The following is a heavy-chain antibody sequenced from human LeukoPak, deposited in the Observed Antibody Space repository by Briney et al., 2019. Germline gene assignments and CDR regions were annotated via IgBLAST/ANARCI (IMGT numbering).Heavy chain of an antibody. J-gene: IGHJ2*01. CDR3: ARGQIYDYWTPVSWKFDL. Sequence: SETLSLTCTVSGFSLTSGYFWGWIRQPPGKGLEWIGNVYTTGAGSTYHNPSLKSRVTVSSDTSKNQVSLKLNSVTAADTAVYYCARGQIYDYWTPVSWKFDLWGRGTLVTVSS. CDR1: GFSLTSGYF. D-gene: IGHD3-3*01. V-gene: IGHV4-38-2*02. CDR2: VYTTGAGST.